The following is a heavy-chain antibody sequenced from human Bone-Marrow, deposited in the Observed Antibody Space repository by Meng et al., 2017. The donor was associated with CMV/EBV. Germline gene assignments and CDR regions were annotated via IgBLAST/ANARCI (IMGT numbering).Heavy chain of an antibody. CDR1: GFTFSSYG. CDR3: ARDPTGSFDY. J-gene: IGHJ4*02. Sequence: GESLKISCAASGFTFSSYGMHWVRQAPGKGLEWVAFIRYDGSNKYYADSVKGRFTISRDNAKNSLYLQMNSLRAEDTAVYYCARDPTGSFDYWGQGTLVTVSS. V-gene: IGHV3-30*02. D-gene: IGHD1-1*01. CDR2: IRYDGSNK.